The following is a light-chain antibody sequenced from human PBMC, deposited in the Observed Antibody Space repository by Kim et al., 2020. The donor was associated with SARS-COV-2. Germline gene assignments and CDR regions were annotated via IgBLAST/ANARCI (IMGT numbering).Light chain of an antibody. CDR2: EVN. CDR1: SSDVGSYNL. V-gene: IGLV2-23*02. Sequence: QSALTQPASVSGSPGQSITISCTGNSSDVGSYNLVSWYQQHPGKAPKLMIYEVNKRPSGVSNRFSGSKSGNTASLTISGLQAEDEADYYCCSYAGSTTWVFGGGTQLTVL. CDR3: CSYAGSTTWV. J-gene: IGLJ3*02.